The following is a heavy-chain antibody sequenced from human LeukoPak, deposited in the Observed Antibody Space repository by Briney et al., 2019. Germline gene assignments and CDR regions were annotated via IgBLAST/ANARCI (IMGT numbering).Heavy chain of an antibody. CDR1: GFTVSSNY. CDR3: ARGYSYGHFDY. J-gene: IGHJ4*02. D-gene: IGHD5-18*01. CDR2: IYSGGST. Sequence: GGSLRLSCAASGFTVSSNYMSWVRQAPGKGLEWVSVIYSGGSTYYADSVKGRSTISRDNSKNTLYLQMNSLRAEDTAVYYCARGYSYGHFDYWGQGTLVTVSS. V-gene: IGHV3-53*01.